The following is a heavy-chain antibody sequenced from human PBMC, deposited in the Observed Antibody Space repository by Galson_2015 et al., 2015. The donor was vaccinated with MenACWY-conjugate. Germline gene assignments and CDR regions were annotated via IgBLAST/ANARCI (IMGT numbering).Heavy chain of an antibody. CDR2: IYYSGST. CDR3: ARETSTYYYDSSGYYDY. J-gene: IGHJ4*02. D-gene: IGHD3-22*01. Sequence: RQPPGKGLEWIGSIYYSGSTYYNPSLKSRVTISVDTSKNQFSLKLSSVTAADTAVYYCARETSTYYYDSSGYYDYWGQGTLVTVSS. V-gene: IGHV4-39*07.